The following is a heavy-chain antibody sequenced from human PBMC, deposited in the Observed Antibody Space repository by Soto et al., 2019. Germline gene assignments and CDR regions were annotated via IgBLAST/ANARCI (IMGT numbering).Heavy chain of an antibody. J-gene: IGHJ4*02. CDR3: VRSRREWFGVVPPSDV. V-gene: IGHV3-48*01. CDR2: ISSGGYTI. CDR1: GFTFSSYS. Sequence: GGSLRLSCEASGFTFSSYSFNWVRQAPGQGLEWVSFISSGGYTIYHADSLEGRFSISRDDAKNSVYLQMSGLRMVDTAVYYCVRSRREWFGVVPPSDVWGRGTLVTVSS. D-gene: IGHD3-3*01.